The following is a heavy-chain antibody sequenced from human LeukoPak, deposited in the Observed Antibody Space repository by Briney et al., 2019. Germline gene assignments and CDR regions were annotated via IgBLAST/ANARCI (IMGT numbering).Heavy chain of an antibody. CDR2: INPNSGGT. Sequence: GASVKVSCKASGYTFTGYYMHWVRQAPGQGLEWMGWINPNSGGTNYAQKFQGRVTMTRDTSISTAYMELSRLRSDDTAVYYCARVKFILSRHYYYMDVWGQGTLVTVSS. CDR1: GYTFTGYY. D-gene: IGHD2-15*01. J-gene: IGHJ6*03. V-gene: IGHV1-2*02. CDR3: ARVKFILSRHYYYMDV.